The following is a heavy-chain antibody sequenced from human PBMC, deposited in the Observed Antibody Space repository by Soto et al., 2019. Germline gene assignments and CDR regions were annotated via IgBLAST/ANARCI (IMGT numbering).Heavy chain of an antibody. V-gene: IGHV3-53*01. Sequence: GSLRLSCAASGEFTVSTSFMGWVRQAPGKGLEWVSTFCSDGTTYYADPVTGRFTISRDNSKSTLYLQMNNLEVEDTAVYYCVMDTHSPARFDHWGQGTLVTVS. J-gene: IGHJ4*02. D-gene: IGHD5-18*01. CDR3: VMDTHSPARFDH. CDR1: GEFTVSTSF. CDR2: FCSDGTT.